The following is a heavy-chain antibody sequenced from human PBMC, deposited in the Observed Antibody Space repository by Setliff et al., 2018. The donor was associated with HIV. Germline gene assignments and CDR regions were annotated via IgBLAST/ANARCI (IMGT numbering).Heavy chain of an antibody. V-gene: IGHV4-34*01. Sequence: PSETLSLTCAVYGGSFSGYYWSWIRQPPGKGLEWIEEINHSGSTNYNPSLKSRVTISVDTSKNQFSLKLSSVTAADTAVYYCTRAEQQLPYYYYYYGMDVWGQGTTVTVSS. CDR2: INHSGST. CDR1: GGSFSGYY. D-gene: IGHD6-13*01. CDR3: TRAEQQLPYYYYYYGMDV. J-gene: IGHJ6*02.